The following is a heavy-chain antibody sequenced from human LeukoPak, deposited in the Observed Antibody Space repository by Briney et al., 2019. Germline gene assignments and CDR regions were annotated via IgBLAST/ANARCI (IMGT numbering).Heavy chain of an antibody. D-gene: IGHD1-26*01. J-gene: IGHJ6*04. Sequence: PSETLSLTCTVSGYSISSGYYWGWIRQPPGKGLEWIGSIYYSGSTYYNPSLKSRVTISVDTSKNQFSLKLSSVTAADTAVYYCARTVGATRLDVWGKGTTVTISS. CDR3: ARTVGATRLDV. CDR2: IYYSGST. V-gene: IGHV4-38-2*02. CDR1: GYSISSGYY.